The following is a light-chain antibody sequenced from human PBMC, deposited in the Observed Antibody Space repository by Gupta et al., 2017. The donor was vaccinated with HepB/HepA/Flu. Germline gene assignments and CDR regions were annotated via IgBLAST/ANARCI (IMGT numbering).Light chain of an antibody. CDR1: SSDVGGYNY. J-gene: IGLJ2*01. CDR3: CSYAGSYVV. Sequence: QSALTHPRSVSGSPGRAVTISCPGTSSDVGGYNYVSWFQQHPGKAPKLMIYDVTKRPSGVPDRFSGSKSGNTASLTISGLQAEDEADYYCCSYAGSYVVFGGGTKLTVL. V-gene: IGLV2-11*01. CDR2: DVT.